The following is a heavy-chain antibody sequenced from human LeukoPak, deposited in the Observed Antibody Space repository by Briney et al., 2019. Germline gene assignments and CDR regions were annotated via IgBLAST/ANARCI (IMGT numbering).Heavy chain of an antibody. CDR3: AKIRRDYVRGYYYYYYMDV. Sequence: GGSLRLSCAASGFTFSSYSMNWVRQAPGKGLEWVANIKQDGSEKYYVDSVKGRFTISRDNAKNSLYLQMNSLRAEDTAVYYCAKIRRDYVRGYYYYYYMDVWGKGTTVTVSS. CDR1: GFTFSSYS. J-gene: IGHJ6*03. V-gene: IGHV3-7*03. D-gene: IGHD3-10*02. CDR2: IKQDGSEK.